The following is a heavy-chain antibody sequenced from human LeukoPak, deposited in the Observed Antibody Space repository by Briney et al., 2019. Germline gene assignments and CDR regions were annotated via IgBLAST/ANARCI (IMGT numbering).Heavy chain of an antibody. CDR1: GFTFRTYG. CDR2: IWYDGSKE. D-gene: IGHD1-1*01. CDR3: ARDIQVGTFDV. Sequence: PGRSLRLSCAASGFTFRTYGFHWVRRAPGKGLEWVAVIWYDGSKEYYTDSVKGRFTISKDNSKNTVYLQMDSLRADDTALYYCARDIQVGTFDVWGQGTMVTVS. V-gene: IGHV3-33*01. J-gene: IGHJ3*01.